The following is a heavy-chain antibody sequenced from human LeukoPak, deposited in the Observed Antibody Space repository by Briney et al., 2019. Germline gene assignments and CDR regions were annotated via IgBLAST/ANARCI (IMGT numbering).Heavy chain of an antibody. V-gene: IGHV3-15*01. D-gene: IGHD3-10*01. Sequence: GGSLRLSCVDSGFTFTNAWMSWVRQAPGKGLEWIGRIKSKTDGETTNYAEPVRGRFTISRDDSKSAVYLQMNSLKIEDTAVYYCTTDLGTYYHGSQRLIPIDYWGQGTLVTVSS. CDR3: TTDLGTYYHGSQRLIPIDY. CDR2: IKSKTDGETT. J-gene: IGHJ4*02. CDR1: GFTFTNAW.